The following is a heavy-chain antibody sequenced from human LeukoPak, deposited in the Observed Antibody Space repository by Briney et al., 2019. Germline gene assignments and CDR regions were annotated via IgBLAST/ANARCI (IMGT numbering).Heavy chain of an antibody. Sequence: SVKVSCKASGGTFSSYAISWVRQAPGQGLEWMGGIIPIFGTANYAQKLQGRVTMTTDTSTSTAYMELRSLRSDDTAVYYCARDRAEMATYYWGQGTLVTVSS. CDR3: ARDRAEMATYY. D-gene: IGHD5-24*01. CDR2: IIPIFGTA. J-gene: IGHJ4*02. CDR1: GGTFSSYA. V-gene: IGHV1-69*05.